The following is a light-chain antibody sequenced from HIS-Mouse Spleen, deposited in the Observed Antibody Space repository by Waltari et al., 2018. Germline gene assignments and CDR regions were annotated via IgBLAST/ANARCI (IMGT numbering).Light chain of an antibody. CDR1: SSNIGSNY. J-gene: IGLJ3*02. CDR2: RNN. CDR3: AAWDDSLSGPV. Sequence: QSVLTQPPSASGTPGQRVTISCSGSSSNIGSNYVYWYQQLPGTAPKLLIYRNNPPPSGVPDRFAGSKSGTSASLAISGLRAEDGADYYCAAWDDSLSGPVFGGGTKLTVL. V-gene: IGLV1-47*01.